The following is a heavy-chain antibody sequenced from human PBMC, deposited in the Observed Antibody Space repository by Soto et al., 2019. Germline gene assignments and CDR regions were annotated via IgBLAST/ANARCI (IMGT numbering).Heavy chain of an antibody. CDR2: IEQDGSEK. D-gene: IGHD6-13*01. J-gene: IGHJ3*02. CDR1: EFTFSSYW. V-gene: IGHV3-7*01. Sequence: GWALRLSCAAPEFTFSSYWMSWVRQAPGKGLEWVANIEQDGSEKYYVDSVKGRFTISRDNAKNSLYLQMNGLRAEDTAVYYCARDRSSWSRAFDIWGQGTMVTVSS. CDR3: ARDRSSWSRAFDI.